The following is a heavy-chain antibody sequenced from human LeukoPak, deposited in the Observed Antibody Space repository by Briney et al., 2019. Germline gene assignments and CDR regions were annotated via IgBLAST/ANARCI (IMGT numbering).Heavy chain of an antibody. D-gene: IGHD3-22*01. J-gene: IGHJ4*02. V-gene: IGHV1-69*13. CDR3: ARAIHYYYDSSGYYDY. CDR2: IIPIFGTA. CDR1: GGTFSSYA. Sequence: SVKVSCKASGGTFSSYAISWVRQAPGQGLEWMGGIIPIFGTANYAQKFQGRVTITADESTSTAYMELSSLRSEDTAVYYCARAIHYYYDSSGYYDYWGQGTLVTVSS.